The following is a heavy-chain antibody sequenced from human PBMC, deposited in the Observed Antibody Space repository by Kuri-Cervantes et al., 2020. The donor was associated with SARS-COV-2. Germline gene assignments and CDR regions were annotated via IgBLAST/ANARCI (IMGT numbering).Heavy chain of an antibody. J-gene: IGHJ4*02. CDR3: AKGSRRSVASLIFDY. V-gene: IGHV3-23*01. Sequence: GESLKISCAASGFTFGSYVMNWVRQAPGKGLEWVSTISVSGGSTYYADSVKGRFTISRDSSENTLYLQMNSLRAEDTAIYHCAKGSRRSVASLIFDYWGQGTLVTVSS. CDR2: ISVSGGST. CDR1: GFTFGSYV. D-gene: IGHD5-12*01.